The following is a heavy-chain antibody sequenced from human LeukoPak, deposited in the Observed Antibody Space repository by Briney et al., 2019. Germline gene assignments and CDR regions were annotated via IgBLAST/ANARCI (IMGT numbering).Heavy chain of an antibody. CDR3: ARDHKGIGWSRRDDAFDI. J-gene: IGHJ3*02. D-gene: IGHD6-19*01. Sequence: ASVKVSCKASGYTFTGYYMHWVRQAPGQGLEWMGWINPNSGGTNYQGRVTMTRDTSISTAYMELSRLRSDDTAVYYCARDHKGIGWSRRDDAFDIWGQGTMVTVSS. CDR2: INPNSGGT. V-gene: IGHV1-2*02. CDR1: GYTFTGYY.